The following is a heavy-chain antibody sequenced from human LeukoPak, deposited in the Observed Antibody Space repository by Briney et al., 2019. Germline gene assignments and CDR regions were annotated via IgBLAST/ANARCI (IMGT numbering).Heavy chain of an antibody. Sequence: SETLSLTCTVSGGSISSYYWSWIRQPPGKGLEWIGYIYYSGSTNYNPSLKSRVTISVDTSKNQFSLKLSSVTAADTAVYYCARDDKGRIAAAGTYYYYYYMDVWGKGTTVTVSS. CDR1: GGSISSYY. CDR3: ARDDKGRIAAAGTYYYYYYMDV. D-gene: IGHD6-13*01. CDR2: IYYSGST. V-gene: IGHV4-4*08. J-gene: IGHJ6*03.